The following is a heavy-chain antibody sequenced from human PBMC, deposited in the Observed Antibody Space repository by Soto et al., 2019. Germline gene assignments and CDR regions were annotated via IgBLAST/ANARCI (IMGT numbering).Heavy chain of an antibody. CDR2: IIPIFGTA. CDR3: ARDYSSGWGVFDY. D-gene: IGHD6-19*01. Sequence: SVKVSCKASGGTFSSYAISWVRQAPGQGLEWMGGIIPIFGTANYAQKFQGRVTITADESTSTAYMELSSLRSEDTAVYYCARDYSSGWGVFDYWGQGTLVTVSS. J-gene: IGHJ4*02. CDR1: GGTFSSYA. V-gene: IGHV1-69*13.